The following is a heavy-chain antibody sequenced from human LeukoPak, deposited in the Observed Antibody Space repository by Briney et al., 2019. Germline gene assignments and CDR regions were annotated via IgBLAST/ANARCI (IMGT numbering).Heavy chain of an antibody. Sequence: ASVTVSCKASGGTFSSYAISWVRQAPGKGLEWMGGFDPEDGETIYAQKFQGRVTMTEDTSTDTAYMELSSLRSEDTAVYYCATTVVTPEGAYFDYWGQGTLVTVSS. V-gene: IGHV1-24*01. CDR3: ATTVVTPEGAYFDY. CDR1: GGTFSSYA. D-gene: IGHD4-23*01. J-gene: IGHJ4*02. CDR2: FDPEDGET.